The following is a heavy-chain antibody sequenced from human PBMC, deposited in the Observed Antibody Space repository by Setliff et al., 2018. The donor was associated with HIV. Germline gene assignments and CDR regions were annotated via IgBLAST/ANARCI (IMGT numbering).Heavy chain of an antibody. Sequence: GESLKISCAASGFTFSSYWMHWVRQAPGKGLVWVSRINSDGSSTSYADSVKGRFTISRDNAKNTLYLQMNSLRAEDTAVYYCAREYRLGAGRAPTYGMDVWGQGTTVTVSS. V-gene: IGHV3-74*01. CDR1: GFTFSSYW. J-gene: IGHJ6*02. CDR3: AREYRLGAGRAPTYGMDV. D-gene: IGHD3-3*01. CDR2: INSDGSST.